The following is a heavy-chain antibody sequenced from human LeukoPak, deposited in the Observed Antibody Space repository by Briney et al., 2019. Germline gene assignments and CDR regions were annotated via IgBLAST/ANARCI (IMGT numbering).Heavy chain of an antibody. CDR1: GGSISSYY. D-gene: IGHD2-2*01. V-gene: IGHV4-59*01. CDR2: IYYSGST. Sequence: SETLSLTCTVSGGSISSYYWSWIRQPPGKGLEWIGYIYYSGSTNYNPSLKSRVTIPVETSKNQFSLKLSSVTAADTAVYYRARTRGQYQDFDYWGQGTLVTVSS. CDR3: ARTRGQYQDFDY. J-gene: IGHJ4*02.